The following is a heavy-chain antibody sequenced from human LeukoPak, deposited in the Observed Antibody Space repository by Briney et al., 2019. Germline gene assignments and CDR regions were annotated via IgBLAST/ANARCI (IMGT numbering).Heavy chain of an antibody. J-gene: IGHJ4*02. D-gene: IGHD5-12*01. CDR1: GYTFTGYY. CDR2: INPNRGGT. Sequence: ASVKVSCKASGYTFTGYYMHWVRQAPGQGLEWMGWINPNRGGTNYAQKFQGRVTMTRDTSISTAYMELSRLRSDDTAVYYCAINQDIVATIKGDYWGQGTLVTVSS. CDR3: AINQDIVATIKGDY. V-gene: IGHV1-2*02.